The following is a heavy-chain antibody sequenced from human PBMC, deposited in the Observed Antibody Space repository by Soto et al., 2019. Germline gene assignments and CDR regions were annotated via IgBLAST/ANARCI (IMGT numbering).Heavy chain of an antibody. D-gene: IGHD2-2*01. CDR2: ISAYNGNT. J-gene: IGHJ6*02. Sequence: QVQLVQSGAEVKKPGASVKVSCKASGYTFTSYGISWVRQAPGQGLEWMGWISAYNGNTNYAQKLQGRVTMTTDTSTSTAYMELRSLRSDDMAVYYCARENQPPDYYYYYGMDVWGQGTTVTVSS. V-gene: IGHV1-18*03. CDR1: GYTFTSYG. CDR3: ARENQPPDYYYYYGMDV.